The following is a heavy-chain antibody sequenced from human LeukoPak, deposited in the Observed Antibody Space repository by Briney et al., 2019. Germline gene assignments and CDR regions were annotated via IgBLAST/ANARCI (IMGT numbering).Heavy chain of an antibody. CDR1: GFTFSNAW. CDR3: TTGITMVRGVIHLIDY. J-gene: IGHJ4*02. D-gene: IGHD3-10*01. Sequence: GGSLRLSCAASGFTFSNAWMSWVRQAPGKGLEWVGRIKSKTDGGTTDYAAPVKGRFTITRDDSKNTLYLQMNSLKTEDTAVYYCTTGITMVRGVIHLIDYWGQGTLVTVSS. CDR2: IKSKTDGGTT. V-gene: IGHV3-15*01.